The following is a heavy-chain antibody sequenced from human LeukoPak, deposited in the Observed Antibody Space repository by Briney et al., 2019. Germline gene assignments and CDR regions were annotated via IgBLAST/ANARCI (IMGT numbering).Heavy chain of an antibody. CDR3: ARGVYSSGRTLDY. V-gene: IGHV3-21*04. CDR1: GFTFSSYS. CDR2: ISSSSSYI. J-gene: IGHJ4*02. D-gene: IGHD6-19*01. Sequence: GGSLRLSCAASGFTFSSYSMNWVRQAPGKGLEWVSSISSSSSYIYYADSVKGRFTISRDNAKNSLYLQMNSLRAEDTAVYYCARGVYSSGRTLDYWGQGTLVTVSS.